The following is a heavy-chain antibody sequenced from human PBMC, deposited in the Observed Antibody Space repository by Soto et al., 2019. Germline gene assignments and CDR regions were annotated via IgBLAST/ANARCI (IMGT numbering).Heavy chain of an antibody. CDR2: ISYDGSNK. D-gene: IGHD2-8*01. CDR1: GFTFSSYA. CDR3: AREQTYCTNGVCSSYYGMDV. Sequence: QVQLVESGGGVVQPGRSLRLSCAASGFTFSSYAMHWVRQAPDKGLEWVAVISYDGSNKFYADSVKGRFTISRDNSKTTLYLQMNSLRAEDTAVYYCAREQTYCTNGVCSSYYGMDVWGQGTTVTVSS. J-gene: IGHJ6*02. V-gene: IGHV3-30*04.